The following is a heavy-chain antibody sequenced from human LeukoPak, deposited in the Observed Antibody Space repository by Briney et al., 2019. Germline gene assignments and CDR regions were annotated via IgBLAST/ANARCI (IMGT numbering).Heavy chain of an antibody. J-gene: IGHJ4*02. CDR2: ISYDGSNK. V-gene: IGHV3-33*05. CDR3: AKESQYSGNYY. D-gene: IGHD1-26*01. Sequence: PGGSLRLSCAASGFSFSRYGMHWVRQAPGKGLEWVTGISYDGSNKHYSDSVKGRLTISRDNSKNTLDLQMNSLRAEDTAVYYCAKESQYSGNYYWGQGTLVTVSS. CDR1: GFSFSRYG.